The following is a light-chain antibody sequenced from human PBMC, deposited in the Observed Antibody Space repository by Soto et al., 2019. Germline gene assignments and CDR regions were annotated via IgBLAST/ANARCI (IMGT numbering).Light chain of an antibody. Sequence: QAVVTQPPSASGTPGQRVTISCSGSSSNIGSNTVNWYQQLPRTAPKLLIYSDIQRPSGVPDRFSGSKSGTSASLAISGLQSEDEADYYCAAWDDSLNGYVFGTGTKLTVL. CDR1: SSNIGSNT. CDR2: SDI. CDR3: AAWDDSLNGYV. V-gene: IGLV1-44*01. J-gene: IGLJ1*01.